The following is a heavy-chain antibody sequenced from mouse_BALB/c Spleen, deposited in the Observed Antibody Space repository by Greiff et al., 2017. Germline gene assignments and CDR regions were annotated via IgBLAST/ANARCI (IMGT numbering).Heavy chain of an antibody. D-gene: IGHD2-1*01. V-gene: IGHV14-3*02. CDR1: GFNIKDTY. Sequence: VQLQQSGAELVKPGASVKLSCTASGFNIKDTYMHWVKQRPEQGLEWIGRIDPANGNTKYDPKFQGKATITADTSSNTAYLQLSSLTSEDTAVYYCARKGKRALYAMDYWGQGTSVTVSS. CDR2: IDPANGNT. CDR3: ARKGKRALYAMDY. J-gene: IGHJ4*01.